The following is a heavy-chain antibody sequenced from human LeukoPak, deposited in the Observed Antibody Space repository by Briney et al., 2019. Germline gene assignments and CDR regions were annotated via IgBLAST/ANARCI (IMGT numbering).Heavy chain of an antibody. V-gene: IGHV3-23*01. D-gene: IGHD6-13*01. CDR3: AKDLGYSKSYGVDV. CDR2: ISGGGGSI. Sequence: GGSLRLSCAASGFTFSSYAISWVRQAPGKGLEWVSAISGGGGSIYHADSVKGRFTISADNSKNTVYLQMNSLRAEDTAVYYCAKDLGYSKSYGVDVWGQGTTVTASS. J-gene: IGHJ6*02. CDR1: GFTFSSYA.